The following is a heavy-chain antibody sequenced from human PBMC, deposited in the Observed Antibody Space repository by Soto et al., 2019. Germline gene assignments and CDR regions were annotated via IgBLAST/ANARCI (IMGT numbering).Heavy chain of an antibody. CDR3: ASLYEPSENSLKHTVNTVLDY. Sequence: SDTLSLTCTVSGGSISSSSYYWGWIRQPPGKGLEWIGSIYYSGSTYYNPSLKSRVTISVDTSKNQFSLKLSSVTAADTAVYYCASLYEPSENSLKHTVNTVLDYWGQGTLVTVSS. CDR2: IYYSGST. CDR1: GGSISSSSYY. V-gene: IGHV4-39*01. D-gene: IGHD4-17*01. J-gene: IGHJ4*02.